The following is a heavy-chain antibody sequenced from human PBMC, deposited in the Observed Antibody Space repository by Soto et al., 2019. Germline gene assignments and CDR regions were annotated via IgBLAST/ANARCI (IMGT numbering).Heavy chain of an antibody. D-gene: IGHD1-26*01. CDR3: ARDRAAFQWDRTADYYGMDV. CDR1: GGTFSSYA. V-gene: IGHV1-69*06. Sequence: GASVKVSCKASGGTFSSYAISWVRQAPGQGLEWMGGIIPIFGTANYAQKFQGRVTITADKSTSTAYMELSSLRSEDTAVYYCARDRAAFQWDRTADYYGMDVWGQGTTVTVSS. J-gene: IGHJ6*02. CDR2: IIPIFGTA.